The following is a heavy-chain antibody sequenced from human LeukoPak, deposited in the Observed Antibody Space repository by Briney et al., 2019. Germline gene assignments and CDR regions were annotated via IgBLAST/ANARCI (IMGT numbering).Heavy chain of an antibody. CDR3: AREGGRIAAAGTVYMDV. Sequence: ASVKVSCKAPGYTFTSYGISWVRQAPGQGLEWMGWISAYNGNTNYAQKLQGRVTMTTDTSTSTAYMELRSLRSDDTAVYYCAREGGRIAAAGTVYMDVWGKGTTVTVSS. V-gene: IGHV1-18*01. CDR2: ISAYNGNT. D-gene: IGHD6-13*01. J-gene: IGHJ6*03. CDR1: GYTFTSYG.